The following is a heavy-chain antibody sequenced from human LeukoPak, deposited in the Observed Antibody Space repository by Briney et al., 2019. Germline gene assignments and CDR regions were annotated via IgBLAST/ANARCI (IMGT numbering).Heavy chain of an antibody. J-gene: IGHJ4*02. CDR2: INPNSGGT. V-gene: IGHV1-2*02. CDR3: ARDRVVVPAAFDY. D-gene: IGHD2-2*01. Sequence: ASVKVSCKASGYIFTAYYMHCVRQAPGQGLEWMGWINPNSGGTNYAQKFQGRVTMTRDTSISTAYMELSRLRSDDTAVYYCARDRVVVPAAFDYWGQGTLVTVSS. CDR1: GYIFTAYY.